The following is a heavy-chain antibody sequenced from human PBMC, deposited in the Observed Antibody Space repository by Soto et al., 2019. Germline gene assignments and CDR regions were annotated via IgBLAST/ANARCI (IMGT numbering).Heavy chain of an antibody. CDR2: IKSKTDGGTT. V-gene: IGHV3-15*07. CDR1: GFTFSNAW. Sequence: EVQLVESGGGLVKPGGSLRLSCAASGFTFSNAWMNWVRQAPGKGLEWVGRIKSKTDGGTTDYAAPVKGRFTISRDDSKNTLYLQMNSLKTEDTAVYYCTAEYSSGWYWRIGADWGQGTLVTVSS. CDR3: TAEYSSGWYWRIGAD. J-gene: IGHJ4*02. D-gene: IGHD6-13*01.